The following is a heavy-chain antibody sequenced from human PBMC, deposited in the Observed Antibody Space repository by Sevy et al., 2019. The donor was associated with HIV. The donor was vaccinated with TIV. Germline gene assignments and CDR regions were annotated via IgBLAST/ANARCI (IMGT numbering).Heavy chain of an antibody. V-gene: IGHV3-48*03. CDR3: ARGYCSSTSCSLGAFDI. J-gene: IGHJ3*02. Sequence: GGSLRLSCAASGFTFSSYEMNWVRQAPGKGLEWVSYISSSGSTIYYADSVKGRFTISRDNAKNSLYLQMNSLRAEETAVYYCARGYCSSTSCSLGAFDIWGQGTMVTVSS. D-gene: IGHD2-2*01. CDR1: GFTFSSYE. CDR2: ISSSGSTI.